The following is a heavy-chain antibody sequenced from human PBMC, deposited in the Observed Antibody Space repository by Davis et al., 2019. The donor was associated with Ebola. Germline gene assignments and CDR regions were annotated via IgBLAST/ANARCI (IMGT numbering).Heavy chain of an antibody. CDR1: GGSFSAYY. D-gene: IGHD3-10*01. Sequence: GSLRLSCAVYGGSFSAYYWSWIRQPPGKGLEWIGEIYHSGSTNYNPSLKSRVTISVDKSKNQFSLKLTSVTAADTAVYYCARVTMVQGVTYYYYYGMDVWGQGTTVTVSS. CDR3: ARVTMVQGVTYYYYYGMDV. CDR2: IYHSGST. V-gene: IGHV4-34*01. J-gene: IGHJ6*02.